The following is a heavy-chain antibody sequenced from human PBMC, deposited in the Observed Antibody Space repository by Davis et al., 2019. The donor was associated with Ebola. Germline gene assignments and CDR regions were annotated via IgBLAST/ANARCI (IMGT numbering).Heavy chain of an antibody. CDR1: GFTFSSYS. Sequence: GGSLRLSCAASGFTFSSYSMNWVRQAPGKGLEWVSSISSSSSYIYYADSAKGRFTISRDNAKNSLYLQMNSLRAEDTAVYYCARTMVYAIRAFDIWGQGTMVTVSS. D-gene: IGHD2-8*01. CDR2: ISSSSSYI. CDR3: ARTMVYAIRAFDI. V-gene: IGHV3-21*01. J-gene: IGHJ3*02.